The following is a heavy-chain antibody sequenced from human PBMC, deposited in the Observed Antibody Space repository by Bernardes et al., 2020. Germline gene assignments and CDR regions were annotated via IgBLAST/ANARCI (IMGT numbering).Heavy chain of an antibody. CDR2: IKEDGSEQ. V-gene: IGHV3-7*01. CDR3: ASERYCTGGACYEGQSFDY. J-gene: IGHJ4*02. CDR1: GFTFRTYF. D-gene: IGHD2-8*02. Sequence: GVLRLSCAASGFTFRTYFMTWVRQAPGKGLEWVAGIKEDGSEQYYVDSVKGRFTISRDNAKRSLYLQMNSLRAEDTAVYYCASERYCTGGACYEGQSFDYWGQGTLVTVSS.